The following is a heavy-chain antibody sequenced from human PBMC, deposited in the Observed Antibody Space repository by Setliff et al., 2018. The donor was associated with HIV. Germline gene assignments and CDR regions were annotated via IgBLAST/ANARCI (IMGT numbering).Heavy chain of an antibody. V-gene: IGHV4-59*11. CDR2: IYSTGST. J-gene: IGHJ4*02. CDR3: AKGAGFYGDYTFDH. Sequence: LSLTCTVSGPSINIHYWSWIRQSPGKGFEWIGYIYSTGSTNYNPSLQSRVTIPMVASRNQFSLKVTSVTTADTAVYYCAKGAGFYGDYTFDHWGQGRQVTVSS. CDR1: GPSINIHY. D-gene: IGHD4-17*01.